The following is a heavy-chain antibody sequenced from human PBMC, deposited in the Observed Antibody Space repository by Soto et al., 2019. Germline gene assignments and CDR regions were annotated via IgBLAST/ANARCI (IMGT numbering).Heavy chain of an antibody. Sequence: PSETLSLTCTVSGGSLSSFYWVWIRQTPGKELEWIGQIYHSGSTIHNPSLESRVTILVDSSKNHVSLDLTSLTAADTAVYYCARGWGGPYYFDTWGQGALVTVSS. V-gene: IGHV4-59*01. D-gene: IGHD3-9*01. J-gene: IGHJ5*02. CDR3: ARGWGGPYYFDT. CDR2: IYHSGST. CDR1: GGSLSSFY.